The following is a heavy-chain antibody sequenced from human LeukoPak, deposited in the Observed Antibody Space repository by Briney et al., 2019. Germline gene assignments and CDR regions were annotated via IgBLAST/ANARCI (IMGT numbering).Heavy chain of an antibody. Sequence: PSETLSLTCTVSGDSISTYYWSWIRQPAGKGLEWIGRIHTSGSTDYNPSLKSRVTTSVDTSKKQFSLRLSSVTASHTAMYYCARGGSMTARPFVSIDYWGQGTLVTVSS. CDR2: IHTSGST. V-gene: IGHV4-4*07. CDR3: ARGGSMTARPFVSIDY. D-gene: IGHD6-6*01. CDR1: GDSISTYY. J-gene: IGHJ4*02.